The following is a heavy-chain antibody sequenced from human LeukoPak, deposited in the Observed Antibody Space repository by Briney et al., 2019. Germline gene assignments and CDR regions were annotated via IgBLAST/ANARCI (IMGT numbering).Heavy chain of an antibody. D-gene: IGHD1-26*01. CDR2: ITSSSSYI. J-gene: IGHJ6*03. Sequence: GGSLRLSCAASGFTFSSYSMSWVRQAPGKGLEWVSSITSSSSYIYYADSVKGRFTISRDNAKNSLYLQMDSLRVEDTAEYYCARDPYSGNYGAYYYYYMDVWGKGTTVTVSS. V-gene: IGHV3-21*06. CDR1: GFTFSSYS. CDR3: ARDPYSGNYGAYYYYYMDV.